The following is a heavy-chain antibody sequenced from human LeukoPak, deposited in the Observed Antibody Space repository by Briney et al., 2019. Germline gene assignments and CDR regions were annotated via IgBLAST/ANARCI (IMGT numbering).Heavy chain of an antibody. CDR1: GFTFTTYW. Sequence: PGGSLRLSCAASGFTFTTYWMSWVRQAPGQGLEWVANINQDGNEKYYVDSVKGRFTISRDNAKNSLYLQMNRLRAEDTAVYYCARDGKGSYGSHYYYYYMDVWGKGTTVTVSS. CDR2: INQDGNEK. CDR3: ARDGKGSYGSHYYYYYMDV. V-gene: IGHV3-7*01. D-gene: IGHD5-24*01. J-gene: IGHJ6*03.